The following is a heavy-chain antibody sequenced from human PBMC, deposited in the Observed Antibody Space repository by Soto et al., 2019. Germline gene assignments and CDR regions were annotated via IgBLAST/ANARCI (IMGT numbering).Heavy chain of an antibody. V-gene: IGHV3-23*01. CDR2: ISGSGGST. J-gene: IGHJ4*02. D-gene: IGHD5-12*01. CDR1: GFTFTSYA. Sequence: GGSLRLSCSASGFTFTSYAMSWVRQAPGKGLEWVSGISGSGGSTYYADSVKGQFTISRDNSKNTLYLQMNSLRAEDTAVYYCAKGTEWLRLNYFDSWGQGTLVTV. CDR3: AKGTEWLRLNYFDS.